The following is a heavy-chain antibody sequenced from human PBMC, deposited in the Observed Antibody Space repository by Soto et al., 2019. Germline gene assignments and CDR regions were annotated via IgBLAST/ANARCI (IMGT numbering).Heavy chain of an antibody. CDR1: GGSFSGYY. Sequence: SETLSLTCAVYGGSFSGYYWSWIRQPPGKGLEWIGKINHSGSTNYNPSLRSRVTIFVDTSKNQFSLKLTSVTAADTTVYYCARLGISGTNVEYWGQGTLVTVSS. J-gene: IGHJ4*02. CDR3: ARLGISGTNVEY. CDR2: INHSGST. V-gene: IGHV4-34*01. D-gene: IGHD1-7*01.